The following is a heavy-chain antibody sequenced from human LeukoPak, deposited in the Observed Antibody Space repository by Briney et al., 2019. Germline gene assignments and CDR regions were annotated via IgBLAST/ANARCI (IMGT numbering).Heavy chain of an antibody. J-gene: IGHJ4*02. V-gene: IGHV3-74*01. Sequence: GGSLRLSCAASGFTFTSYWMHWVRQVPGQGLVWVSRINSDGSSTGYADSVNGRFTISRDNAKDTLYLQMNSLRAEDTAVYYCARGGSTHLGYWGQGTLVTVSS. CDR3: ARGGSTHLGY. D-gene: IGHD2-2*01. CDR2: INSDGSST. CDR1: GFTFTSYW.